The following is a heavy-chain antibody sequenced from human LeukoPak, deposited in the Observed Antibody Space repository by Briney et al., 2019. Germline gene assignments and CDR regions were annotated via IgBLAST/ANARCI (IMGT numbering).Heavy chain of an antibody. V-gene: IGHV4-34*01. CDR2: INHSGST. CDR3: ELAAAGTTSYYYYMDV. Sequence: SEALSLTCAVYGGSFSGYYWSWIRQPPGKGLEWIGEINHSGSTNYNPSLKSRVTISVDTSKNQFSLKLSSVTAADTAVYYCELAAAGTTSYYYYMDVWGKGTTVTVSS. D-gene: IGHD6-13*01. J-gene: IGHJ6*03. CDR1: GGSFSGYY.